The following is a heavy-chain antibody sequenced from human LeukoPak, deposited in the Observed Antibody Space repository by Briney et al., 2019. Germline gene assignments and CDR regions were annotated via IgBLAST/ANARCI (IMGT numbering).Heavy chain of an antibody. D-gene: IGHD5/OR15-5a*01. J-gene: IGHJ4*02. CDR1: GGSISSGGYY. Sequence: PSQTLSLTCTASGGSISSGGYYWCWIRQPPGKGLEWIGYIYRSGSTYYNPSLKSRVTISVDRSKNQLSLQLSSVTAADTAVYYCARTPGYIVSYYFDYWGQGTLVTVSS. V-gene: IGHV4-30-2*01. CDR3: ARTPGYIVSYYFDY. CDR2: IYRSGST.